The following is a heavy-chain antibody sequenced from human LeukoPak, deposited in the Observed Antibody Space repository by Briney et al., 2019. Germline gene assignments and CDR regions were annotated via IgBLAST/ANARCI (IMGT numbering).Heavy chain of an antibody. CDR2: IHHSGDT. J-gene: IGHJ1*01. CDR1: GGSIRSSTYY. D-gene: IGHD6-19*01. Sequence: PSETLSLTCTVSGGSIRSSTYYWAWIRQPPGKGLEWTGTIHHSGDTYYNPSLKSRVTISVDTSKNQFSLNLSSVTAADTAVYYCARGGWYPESFQHWGQGALVTVSS. V-gene: IGHV4-39*07. CDR3: ARGGWYPESFQH.